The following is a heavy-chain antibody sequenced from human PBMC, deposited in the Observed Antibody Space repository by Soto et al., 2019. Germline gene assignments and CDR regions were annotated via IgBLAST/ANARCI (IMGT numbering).Heavy chain of an antibody. D-gene: IGHD2-15*01. V-gene: IGHV1-69*13. J-gene: IGHJ5*02. CDR1: GGTFSSYA. CDR2: IIPIFGTA. Sequence: SVKVSCKASGGTFSSYAISWVRQAPGQGLEWMGGIIPIFGTANYAQKFQGRVTITADESTSTAYMGLSSLRSEDTAVYYCARDRANCSGGSCYSRWFDPWGQGTLVTVSS. CDR3: ARDRANCSGGSCYSRWFDP.